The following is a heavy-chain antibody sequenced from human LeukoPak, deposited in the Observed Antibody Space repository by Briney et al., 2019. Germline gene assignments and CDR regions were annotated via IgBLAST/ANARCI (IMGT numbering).Heavy chain of an antibody. V-gene: IGHV4-59*01. D-gene: IGHD3-10*01. CDR2: IYYSGST. J-gene: IGHJ6*03. CDR1: GGSISSYY. Sequence: SETLSLTCTVSGGSISSYYWSWIQQPPGKGLEWIGYIYYSGSTNYNPSLKSRVTISVDTSKNQFSLKLSSVTAADTAVYYCARVGYYGSGSSVMDYYYYMDVWGKGTTVTISS. CDR3: ARVGYYGSGSSVMDYYYYMDV.